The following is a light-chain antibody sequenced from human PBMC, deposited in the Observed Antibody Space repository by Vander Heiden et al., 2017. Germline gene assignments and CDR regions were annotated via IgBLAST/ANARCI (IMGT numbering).Light chain of an antibody. J-gene: IGKJ4*01. CDR3: QKDNRAHL. Sequence: DIQMTQSPSSLSASVGDSVTITCRASQGISNNLAWYQQRPGKIPKLLIYAASTLQSGVPSRFSGSGSGTDFTLTISSLQPEDVATYYCQKDNRAHLFGGGTKVEIK. V-gene: IGKV1-27*01. CDR1: QGISNN. CDR2: AAS.